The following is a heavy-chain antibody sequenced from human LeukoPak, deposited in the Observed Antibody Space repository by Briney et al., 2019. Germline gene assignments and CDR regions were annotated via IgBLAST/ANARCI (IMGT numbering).Heavy chain of an antibody. CDR2: INPDGTVT. Sequence: GGSLRLSCAASGFTFNNYWMHWVRQAPGKGLVWVSPINPDGTVTTYADSVKGRFTISRDNTKNSLYLHMSSLRVEDTAVYYCAREGREGYNYPALDFWGQGILVTVSS. D-gene: IGHD5-24*01. V-gene: IGHV3-74*01. CDR3: AREGREGYNYPALDF. CDR1: GFTFNNYW. J-gene: IGHJ4*02.